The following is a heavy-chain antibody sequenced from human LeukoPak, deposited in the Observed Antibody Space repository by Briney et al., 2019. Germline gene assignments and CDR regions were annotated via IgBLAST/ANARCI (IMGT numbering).Heavy chain of an antibody. D-gene: IGHD1-7*01. CDR3: ARVGRGWNYVGYYYYMDV. CDR2: MNPNSGNT. Sequence: ASVKVSCKASGYTFTSYDINWVRQATGQGLEWMGWMNPNSGNTGYAQKFQGRVTMTRNTSISTAYMELSSLRSEDTAVYYCARVGRGWNYVGYYYYMDVWGKGTTVTVSS. V-gene: IGHV1-8*01. J-gene: IGHJ6*03. CDR1: GYTFTSYD.